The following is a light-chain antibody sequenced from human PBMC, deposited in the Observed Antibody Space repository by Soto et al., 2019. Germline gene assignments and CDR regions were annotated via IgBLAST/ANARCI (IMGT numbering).Light chain of an antibody. J-gene: IGKJ4*01. CDR2: KAS. V-gene: IGKV1-5*03. CDR3: LQYNVYPLS. CDR1: QNINRW. Sequence: DIQMTQSPSTLSASVGDRVTITCRARQNINRWLAWYQQRPGKAPNLLIDKASTLEVGVPSRFSDSASGTEFTLTISSLLPDDFAVYFCLQYNVYPLSFGGGTKVEIK.